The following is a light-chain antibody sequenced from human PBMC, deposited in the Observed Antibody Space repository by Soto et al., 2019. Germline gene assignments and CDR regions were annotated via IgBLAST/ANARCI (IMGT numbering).Light chain of an antibody. J-gene: IGKJ1*01. CDR1: QSVGSN. CDR2: GAS. V-gene: IGKV3-15*01. Sequence: EIVMTQSPATLSVSPGERVTLSCRASQSVGSNLAWYQQKPGQAPRLLIYGASTRATGIPARFGGSGSGTEFTLTISSLQSEDFAVYYCQQYNNWPPNTFGQGTKVEIK. CDR3: QQYNNWPPNT.